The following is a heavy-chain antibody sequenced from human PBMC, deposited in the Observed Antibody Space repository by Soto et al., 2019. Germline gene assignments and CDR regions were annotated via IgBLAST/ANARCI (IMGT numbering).Heavy chain of an antibody. J-gene: IGHJ6*02. Sequence: QVQLVQSGAEVKKPGASVKVSCKASGYTFTSYGISWVRQAPGQGLEWMGWISAYNGNTNYAQKLQGRVTMTTDTSTSTAYMELRSLRSEDTAVYYCARAQDIVVVPAAPYYYYGMDVWGQGTTVTVSS. CDR2: ISAYNGNT. CDR1: GYTFTSYG. D-gene: IGHD2-2*01. V-gene: IGHV1-18*01. CDR3: ARAQDIVVVPAAPYYYYGMDV.